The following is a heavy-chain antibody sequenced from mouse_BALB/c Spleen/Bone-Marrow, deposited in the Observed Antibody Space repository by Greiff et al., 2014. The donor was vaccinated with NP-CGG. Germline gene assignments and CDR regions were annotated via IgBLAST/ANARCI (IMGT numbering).Heavy chain of an antibody. CDR2: INPSTGYT. Sequence: LQESEAELAKPGASVKMSCKASGYTFTIYWMHWVKQRPGQGLEWIGYINPSTGYTEYNQKFKDKATLTADKSSSTAYMQLSSLTSEDSAVYYCARYGGRSYDGFAYWGQGTLVTVSA. CDR1: GYTFTIYW. J-gene: IGHJ3*01. D-gene: IGHD2-12*01. V-gene: IGHV1-7*01. CDR3: ARYGGRSYDGFAY.